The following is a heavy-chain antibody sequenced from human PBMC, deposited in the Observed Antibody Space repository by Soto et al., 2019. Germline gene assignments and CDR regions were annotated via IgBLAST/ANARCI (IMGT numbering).Heavy chain of an antibody. J-gene: IGHJ6*02. D-gene: IGHD4-4*01. Sequence: QVQLVQSGAAVKKTGSSVKVSCKASGGTFRSYALSCVRQAPGQGLEWMGGIISIFGTENYAQKFQGRVTITAEESTNTAYMELRSLGSEGPAVYYWARPDSSHLPFPPPPLYYDGMDVWGQGTTVTVSS. CDR3: ARPDSSHLPFPPPPLYYDGMDV. V-gene: IGHV1-69*01. CDR2: IISIFGTE. CDR1: GGTFRSYA.